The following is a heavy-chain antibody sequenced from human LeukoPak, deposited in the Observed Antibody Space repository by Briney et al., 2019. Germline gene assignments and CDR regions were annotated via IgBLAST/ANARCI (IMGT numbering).Heavy chain of an antibody. CDR3: AREGEQQLLYYYYYYGMDV. V-gene: IGHV1-18*01. D-gene: IGHD6-13*01. CDR1: GYTFTSYG. Sequence: ASVKVSCKASGYTFTSYGISWVRQAPGQGLEWMGWISAYNGNTNYAQKLQGRVTMTTDTSTSTAYMGLRSLRSDDTAVYYCAREGEQQLLYYYYYYGMDVWGQGTTVTVSS. J-gene: IGHJ6*02. CDR2: ISAYNGNT.